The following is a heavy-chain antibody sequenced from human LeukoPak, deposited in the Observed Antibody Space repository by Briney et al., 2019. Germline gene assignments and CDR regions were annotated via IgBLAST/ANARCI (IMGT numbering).Heavy chain of an antibody. CDR1: GGSISSGGYS. D-gene: IGHD4-17*01. V-gene: IGHV4-30-2*01. CDR3: ARGYGDYDY. Sequence: PSETLSLTCAVSGGSISSGGYSWSWIRQPPGKGLEWIGYIYHSGSTYYNPSLKSRVTISVDRSKSQFSLKLSSVTAADTAVYYCARGYGDYDYWGQGTLVTVSS. J-gene: IGHJ4*02. CDR2: IYHSGST.